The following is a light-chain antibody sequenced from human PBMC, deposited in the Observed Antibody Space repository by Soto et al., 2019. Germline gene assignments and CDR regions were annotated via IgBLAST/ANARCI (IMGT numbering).Light chain of an antibody. CDR1: SSDVGGYNY. CDR2: EVS. Sequence: QSALTQPPSASGSPGQSVTISCTGTSSDVGGYNYVSWYQQHPGKAPKLMIYEVSKRPSGVPDRFSGSKSGNTASLTVSGLQAEDEAGYYCSSYAGSTDVVFGGGTKVTVL. V-gene: IGLV2-8*01. J-gene: IGLJ2*01. CDR3: SSYAGSTDVV.